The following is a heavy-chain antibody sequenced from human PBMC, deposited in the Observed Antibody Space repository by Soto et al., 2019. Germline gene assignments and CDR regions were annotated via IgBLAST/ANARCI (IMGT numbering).Heavy chain of an antibody. V-gene: IGHV3-23*01. J-gene: IGHJ4*02. D-gene: IGHD3-22*01. Sequence: GGSLRLSCITSGFTFGNYAMSWVRQAPGKGVEWVSTITSSGGGPYYADSVRGRFSVSRDILRSTMYLQMNNLAAEDSATYYCAKTPVEIYDSSGYSFDHWGQGTMVTVSS. CDR2: ITSSGGGP. CDR1: GFTFGNYA. CDR3: AKTPVEIYDSSGYSFDH.